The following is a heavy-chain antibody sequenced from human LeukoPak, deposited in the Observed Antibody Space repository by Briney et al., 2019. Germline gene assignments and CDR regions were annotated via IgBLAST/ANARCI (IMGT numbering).Heavy chain of an antibody. CDR2: ISGSGGST. D-gene: IGHD2-2*01. J-gene: IGHJ6*02. Sequence: PGGSLRLSCAASGFTFNNYWTSWVRQAPGKGLEWVSAISGSGGSTYYADSVKGRFTISRDNSKNTLYLQMNSLRADDTAVYYCARDLGYCSCTNCGHYFYGMDVWGQGTTVTVSS. CDR1: GFTFNNYW. V-gene: IGHV3-23*01. CDR3: ARDLGYCSCTNCGHYFYGMDV.